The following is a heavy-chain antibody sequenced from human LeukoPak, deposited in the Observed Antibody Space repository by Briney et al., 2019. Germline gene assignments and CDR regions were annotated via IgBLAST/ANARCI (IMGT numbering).Heavy chain of an antibody. CDR2: IYYRGST. D-gene: IGHD3-9*01. J-gene: IGHJ3*02. V-gene: IGHV4-30-4*01. CDR3: ARESSYYDILTGYSPDAFDI. CDR1: GGSISSGDYY. Sequence: SETLSLTCTVSGGSISSGDYYWSWIRQPPGKGLEWLGYIYYRGSTYYNPSLKSRVTISVDTSMNQFSLKLSTVTAADTAVYYWARESSYYDILTGYSPDAFDIWGQGTLVTVSS.